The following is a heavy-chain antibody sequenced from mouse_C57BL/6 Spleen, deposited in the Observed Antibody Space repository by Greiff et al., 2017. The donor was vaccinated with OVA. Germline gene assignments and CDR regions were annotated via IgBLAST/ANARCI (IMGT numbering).Heavy chain of an antibody. CDR1: GYTFTSYW. V-gene: IGHV1-53*01. CDR3: AREGVLRPLDY. Sequence: VQLQQPGADLVKPGASVKLSCKASGYTFTSYWMHWVKQRPGQGLEWIGNINPSNGGTNYNEKFKSKATLTVDKSSSTAYMQLSSLTSEDTAVYYCAREGVLRPLDYWGQGTTLTVSS. CDR2: INPSNGGT. J-gene: IGHJ2*01. D-gene: IGHD1-2*01.